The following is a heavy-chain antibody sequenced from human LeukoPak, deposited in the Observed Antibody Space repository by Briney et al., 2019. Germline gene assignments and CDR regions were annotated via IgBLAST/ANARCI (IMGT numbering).Heavy chain of an antibody. CDR3: ARRNDILTGYYSNFDY. CDR1: GGSISSSSYS. Sequence: SETLSLTCTVSGGSISSSSYSWGWIRQHPRKGLEWIGYIYYSGSTYYNPSLKSRVTISVDTSKNQFSLKLSSVTAADTAIYYCARRNDILTGYYSNFDYWGQGTLVTVSS. CDR2: IYYSGST. D-gene: IGHD3-9*01. V-gene: IGHV4-39*01. J-gene: IGHJ4*02.